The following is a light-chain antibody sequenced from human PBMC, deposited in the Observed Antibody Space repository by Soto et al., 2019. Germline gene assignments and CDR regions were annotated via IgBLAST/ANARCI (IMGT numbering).Light chain of an antibody. V-gene: IGKV1-27*01. Sequence: DIQMTQSPSSLSTSVGDTVTITCRASQGIGKNLAWYQQKPGKVPKVLIYTASTLHSGVPSRFSGSGSGTDFTLTISSLQPDDFATYYCQHYNSYSEAFGQGTKVELK. CDR2: TAS. CDR1: QGIGKN. J-gene: IGKJ1*01. CDR3: QHYNSYSEA.